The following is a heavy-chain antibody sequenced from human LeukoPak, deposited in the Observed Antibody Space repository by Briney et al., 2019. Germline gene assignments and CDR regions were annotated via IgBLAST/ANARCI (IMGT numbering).Heavy chain of an antibody. CDR3: ARDVDCSSTSCNVFAFDI. V-gene: IGHV4-38-2*02. CDR2: IYQSGST. D-gene: IGHD2-2*01. CDR1: GFTFSSYS. J-gene: IGHJ3*02. Sequence: GSLRLSCAASGFTFSSYSMNWVRQAPGKGLEWIGSIYQSGSTYYNPSLKSRVTISLDTSKNQFSLKLSSVTAADTAVYYCARDVDCSSTSCNVFAFDIWGQGTMVTVSS.